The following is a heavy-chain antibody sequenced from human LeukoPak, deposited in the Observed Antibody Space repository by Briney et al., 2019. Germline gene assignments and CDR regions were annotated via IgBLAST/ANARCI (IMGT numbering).Heavy chain of an antibody. J-gene: IGHJ4*02. Sequence: ASVKVSCKASGYTFTSYDINWVRQATGQGLGWMGWMNPNSGNTGYAQKFQGRVTMTRNTSISTAYMELSSLRSEDTAVYYCARGRYSYGYFPVYWGQGTLVTVSS. CDR1: GYTFTSYD. D-gene: IGHD5-18*01. V-gene: IGHV1-8*01. CDR3: ARGRYSYGYFPVY. CDR2: MNPNSGNT.